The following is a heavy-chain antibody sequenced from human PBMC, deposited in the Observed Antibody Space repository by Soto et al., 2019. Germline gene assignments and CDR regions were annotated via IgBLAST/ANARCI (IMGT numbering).Heavy chain of an antibody. J-gene: IGHJ6*03. Sequence: GGSLRLSCTASGFTFGDYAMSWFRQAPGKGLEWVGFIRSKAYGGTTEYAASVKGRFTISRDDSKSIAYLQMNSLKTEDTAVYYCTRATWDFWSGYLGYMDVWGKGTTVTVSS. CDR1: GFTFGDYA. CDR3: TRATWDFWSGYLGYMDV. D-gene: IGHD3-3*01. V-gene: IGHV3-49*03. CDR2: IRSKAYGGTT.